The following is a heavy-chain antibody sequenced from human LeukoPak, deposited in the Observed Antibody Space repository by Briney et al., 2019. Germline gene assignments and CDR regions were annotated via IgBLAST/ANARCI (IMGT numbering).Heavy chain of an antibody. J-gene: IGHJ3*02. CDR2: INHSGST. Sequence: SETLSLTCAVYGGSFSGYYWSWIRQPPGKGLEWIEEINHSGSTNYNPSLKSRVTISVDTSKNQFSLKLSSVTAADTAVYYCARRKWLLRLGAFDIWGQGTMVTVSS. D-gene: IGHD3-22*01. CDR3: ARRKWLLRLGAFDI. CDR1: GGSFSGYY. V-gene: IGHV4-34*01.